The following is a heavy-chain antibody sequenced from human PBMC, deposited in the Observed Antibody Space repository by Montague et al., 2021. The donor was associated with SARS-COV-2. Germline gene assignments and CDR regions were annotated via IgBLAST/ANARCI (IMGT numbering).Heavy chain of an antibody. CDR3: ATIALGYCTNGVCRRPDY. J-gene: IGHJ4*02. D-gene: IGHD2-8*01. V-gene: IGHV4-34*01. CDR1: GGSLSGYY. Sequence: SETLSLTCAVYGGSLSGYYWSWIRQPPGEGLEWIAEISHSGSTSYNPSLKSRVTISVDTSKNQYSLKLSSATAADTAVYYCATIALGYCTNGVCRRPDYWGQGTLVTVSS. CDR2: ISHSGST.